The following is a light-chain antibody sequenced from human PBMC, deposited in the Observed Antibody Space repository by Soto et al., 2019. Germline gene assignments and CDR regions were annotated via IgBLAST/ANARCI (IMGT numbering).Light chain of an antibody. CDR2: GAS. CDR3: QDYNSYPWT. V-gene: IGKV1-5*03. J-gene: IGKJ1*01. CDR1: QNIDRW. Sequence: DIQMTQSPSTLSASVGDRVTITCRASQNIDRWLAWYQQKPGKAPNLLIYGASSLESVVPSRFSVSGSGTEFTLTISSLRPDDFATYYCQDYNSYPWTFGQGTKVEIK.